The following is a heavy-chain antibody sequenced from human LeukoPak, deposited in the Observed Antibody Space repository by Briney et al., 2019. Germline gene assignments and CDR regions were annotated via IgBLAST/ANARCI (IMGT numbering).Heavy chain of an antibody. CDR2: IYYSGST. Sequence: SETLSLTCTVSGGSISSGGYYWSWIRQHPGKGLEWIGYIYYSGSTYYNPSLKSRVTISVDTSKNQFSLKLSSVTAADTAVYYCARGRIAVAGGGVYYFDYWGQGTLVTVSS. CDR1: GGSISSGGYY. V-gene: IGHV4-31*03. J-gene: IGHJ4*02. D-gene: IGHD6-19*01. CDR3: ARGRIAVAGGGVYYFDY.